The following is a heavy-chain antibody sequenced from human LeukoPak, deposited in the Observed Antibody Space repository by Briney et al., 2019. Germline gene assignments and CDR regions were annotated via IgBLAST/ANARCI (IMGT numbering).Heavy chain of an antibody. V-gene: IGHV3-74*01. D-gene: IGHD3-10*01. CDR3: VFGYYYDSGSQYNWFDT. CDR2: INTDGGST. J-gene: IGHJ5*02. CDR1: GLTFSNYW. Sequence: PGGFLRLSGAASGLTFSNYWTHWVPQAPGKGLVWVSRINTDGGSTTYADSVKGRFTISRDNAKNTLYLQMNSLRAEDTAVYYCVFGYYYDSGSQYNWFDTWGQGTLVIVSS.